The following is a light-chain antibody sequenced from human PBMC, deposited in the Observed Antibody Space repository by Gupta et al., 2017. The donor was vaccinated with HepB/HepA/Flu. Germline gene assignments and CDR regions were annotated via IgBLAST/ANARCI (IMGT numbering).Light chain of an antibody. V-gene: IGLV3-21*02. CDR2: DDY. Sequence: SYVLTQTPSVSVAPGQTALITCEGDNIGMKSVHWYQQKPGQAPVLVVYDDYDRPSGIPERLSGSHTGSAATLTINRVEAGDEADYYCQGWDSDSDNVVFGGGTKLTVL. CDR1: NIGMKS. CDR3: QGWDSDSDNVV. J-gene: IGLJ3*02.